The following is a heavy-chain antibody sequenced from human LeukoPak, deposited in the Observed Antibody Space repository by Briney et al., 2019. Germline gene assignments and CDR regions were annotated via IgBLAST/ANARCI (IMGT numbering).Heavy chain of an antibody. D-gene: IGHD3-10*01. Sequence: GRYLRFSCAASGFTISSIGMHRDRPAPGQGLVWVAVISYGGSNKYYADSVKGRFTISRDNSKNTLYLQMSSLRPEDTAVYYCAKEVLLWCGESSYFDYWGQGTLVTVSS. CDR2: ISYGGSNK. J-gene: IGHJ4*02. V-gene: IGHV3-30*18. CDR1: GFTISSIG. CDR3: AKEVLLWCGESSYFDY.